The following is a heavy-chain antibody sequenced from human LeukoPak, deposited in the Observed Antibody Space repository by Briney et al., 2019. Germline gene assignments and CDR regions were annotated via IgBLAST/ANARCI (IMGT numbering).Heavy chain of an antibody. Sequence: GASVKVSCKASGGTFSSYAISWVRQAPGQGLEWMGRIIPIFGTANYAQKFQGRVTITTDESTSTAYMELSSLRSEDTAVYYCARDRVSGSYSGYFDYWGQGTPVTVSS. D-gene: IGHD1-26*01. CDR3: ARDRVSGSYSGYFDY. V-gene: IGHV1-69*05. CDR1: GGTFSSYA. CDR2: IIPIFGTA. J-gene: IGHJ4*02.